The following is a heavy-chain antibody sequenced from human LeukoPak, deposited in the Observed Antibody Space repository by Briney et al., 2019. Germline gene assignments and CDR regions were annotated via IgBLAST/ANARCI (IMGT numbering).Heavy chain of an antibody. CDR1: GGSFSGYY. CDR2: INHSGST. CDR3: TRGRYYEPIDS. V-gene: IGHV4-34*01. J-gene: IGHJ4*02. Sequence: ASETLSLTCAVYGGSFSGYYWSWIRQPPGKGLEWIGEINHSGSTNYNPSLKSRVTISVGTSKNQFSLKLSSVTAADTAVYYCTRGRYYEPIDSWGQGTLVTVSS. D-gene: IGHD3-3*01.